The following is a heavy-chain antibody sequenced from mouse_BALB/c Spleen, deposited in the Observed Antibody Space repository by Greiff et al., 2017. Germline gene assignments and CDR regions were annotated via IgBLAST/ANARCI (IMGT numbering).Heavy chain of an antibody. J-gene: IGHJ4*01. CDR2: IWSGGST. V-gene: IGHV2-2*02. D-gene: IGHD1-1*01. CDR3: YSARTVVADAMDY. CDR1: GFSLTSYG. Sequence: VQLKESGPGLVQPSQSLSITCTVSGFSLTSYGVHWVRQSPGKGLEWLGVIWSGGSTDYNAAFISRLSISKDNSKSQIFFKMNSLQANDTAIYYYYSARTVVADAMDYWGQGTSVTVSA.